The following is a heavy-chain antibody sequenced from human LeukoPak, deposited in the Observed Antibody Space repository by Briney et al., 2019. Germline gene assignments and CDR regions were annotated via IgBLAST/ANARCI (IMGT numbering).Heavy chain of an antibody. Sequence: RAPVKVSCKASGGTFSSYAISWVRQAPGQGLEWMGGIIPIFGTANYAQKFQGRVTITADESTSTAYMELSSLRSEDTAVYYCARGGYSYGFFDPWGQGTLVTVSS. D-gene: IGHD5-18*01. CDR3: ARGGYSYGFFDP. J-gene: IGHJ5*02. CDR2: IIPIFGTA. CDR1: GGTFSSYA. V-gene: IGHV1-69*13.